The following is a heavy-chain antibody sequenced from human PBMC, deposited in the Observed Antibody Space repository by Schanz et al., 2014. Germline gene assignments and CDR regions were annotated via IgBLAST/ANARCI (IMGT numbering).Heavy chain of an antibody. V-gene: IGHV3-66*01. D-gene: IGHD5-12*01. Sequence: DVQLVESGGGLVQPGGSLRLTCAASGFTFSRYWMHWVRQAPGRGLVWVSIMFPGGNTYYADSVKGRFTISRDNSKNTLFLQMNSLRAEDTAVYYCAKDGVEAVATVWGQGTVVTVSS. CDR1: GFTFSRYW. J-gene: IGHJ3*01. CDR2: MFPGGNT. CDR3: AKDGVEAVATV.